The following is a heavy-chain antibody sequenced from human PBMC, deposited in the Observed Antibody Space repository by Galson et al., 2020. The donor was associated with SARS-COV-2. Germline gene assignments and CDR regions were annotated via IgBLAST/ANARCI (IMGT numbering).Heavy chain of an antibody. CDR1: GYTFTSYG. J-gene: IGHJ3*02. V-gene: IGHV1-18*01. CDR3: ARPLYGDDDAFDI. CDR2: ISAYNGNT. D-gene: IGHD4-17*01. Sequence: ASVTVSCQASGYTFTSYGLSWVRQAPAQGLEWMGWISAYNGNTNYAQKPQGRVTMTTDTSTSTAYMELRSLRSDDTAVYYCARPLYGDDDAFDIWGQGTMVTVSS.